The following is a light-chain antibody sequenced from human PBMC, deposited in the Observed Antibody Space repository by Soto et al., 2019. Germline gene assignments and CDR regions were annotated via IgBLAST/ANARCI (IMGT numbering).Light chain of an antibody. CDR2: GAS. Sequence: EVVMTQSPATLSVSPGERATLSCRASQSVTTNMAWYQQKPGQAPRLLIYGASTRSTDIPARFSGSGSGTEFALTISSLHSEDFAVYYCQQYNNWPPWTFGQGTKVAIK. CDR1: QSVTTN. J-gene: IGKJ1*01. V-gene: IGKV3-15*01. CDR3: QQYNNWPPWT.